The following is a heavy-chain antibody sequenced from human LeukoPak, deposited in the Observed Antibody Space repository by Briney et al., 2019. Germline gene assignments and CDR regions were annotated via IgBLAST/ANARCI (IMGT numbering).Heavy chain of an antibody. CDR2: IFYSGNT. V-gene: IGHV4-30-4*01. CDR1: DGSISSGDSY. CDR3: AALGEGVLLSF. D-gene: IGHD3-10*01. J-gene: IGHJ4*02. Sequence: SQTLSLTCTVSDGSISSGDSYWRWIRQPPGKGLEWLAYIFYSGNTYYNPSLKSRLSTSVDTSKNQFSLTLSSVTAADTAVYYCAALGEGVLLSFWGQGVLVTVSS.